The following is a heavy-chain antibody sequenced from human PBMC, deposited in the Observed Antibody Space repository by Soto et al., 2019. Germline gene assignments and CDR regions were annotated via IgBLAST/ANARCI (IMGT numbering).Heavy chain of an antibody. D-gene: IGHD3-10*01. Sequence: QVQLVQSGAEVKKPGASVKVSCKPSGYTFTSYGITWVRQAPGQGLEWMGWISAYNGNTNYAQKFQGRGTMTTDTSTRTAYRGLRSRGSDDTAVYYCASGWFGEFVYQFDYWGQGTLVTVSS. CDR1: GYTFTSYG. J-gene: IGHJ4*02. CDR3: ASGWFGEFVYQFDY. CDR2: ISAYNGNT. V-gene: IGHV1-18*01.